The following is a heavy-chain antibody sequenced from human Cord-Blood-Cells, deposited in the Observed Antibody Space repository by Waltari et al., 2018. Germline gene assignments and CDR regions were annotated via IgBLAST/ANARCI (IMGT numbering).Heavy chain of an antibody. D-gene: IGHD3-10*01. CDR2: ISSSSSYI. CDR1: GFTFSSYS. V-gene: IGHV3-21*01. Sequence: EVQLVESGGGLVKPGGSLRLSCAASGFTFSSYSMNWGRQAPGKGLAWVSAISSSSSYIYYADSVKGRFTISRDNAKNSLYLQMNGLRAEDTAVYYCARDSTMVTDYWGQGTLVTVSS. J-gene: IGHJ4*02. CDR3: ARDSTMVTDY.